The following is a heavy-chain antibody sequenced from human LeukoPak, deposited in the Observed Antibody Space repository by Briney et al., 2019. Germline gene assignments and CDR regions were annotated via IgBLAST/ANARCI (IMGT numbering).Heavy chain of an antibody. CDR3: ARSCGGDCYDYYYYYGMDV. J-gene: IGHJ6*02. V-gene: IGHV4-34*01. Sequence: SETLSLTCAVYGGSFSGYYWSWIRQPPGKGLKWIGEINHSGSTNYNPSLKSRVTISVDTSKNQFSLKLSSVTAADTAVYYCARSCGGDCYDYYYYYGMDVWGQGTTVTVSS. D-gene: IGHD2-21*02. CDR1: GGSFSGYY. CDR2: INHSGST.